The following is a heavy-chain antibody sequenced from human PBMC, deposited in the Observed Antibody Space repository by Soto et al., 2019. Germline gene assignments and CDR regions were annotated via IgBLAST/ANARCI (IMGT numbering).Heavy chain of an antibody. J-gene: IGHJ6*02. CDR2: IIPIFGTA. CDR1: GGTFRSYA. D-gene: IGHD5-12*01. CDR3: ARDLGGATIGYDYGMDV. Sequence: QVQLVQSGAEVKKPGSSVKVSCKASGGTFRSYAISWVRQAPGQGHEWMGGIIPIFGTANYAQKFQGRVTITADESTSTAYMELSSLRSEDTAVYYCARDLGGATIGYDYGMDVWGQGTTVTVSS. V-gene: IGHV1-69*12.